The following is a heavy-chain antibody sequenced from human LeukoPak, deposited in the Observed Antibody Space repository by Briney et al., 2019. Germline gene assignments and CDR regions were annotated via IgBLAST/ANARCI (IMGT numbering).Heavy chain of an antibody. CDR3: TRPSWRGNDLDY. CDR2: IRSKANSYAT. CDR1: GFTFSGSA. D-gene: IGHD1-1*01. V-gene: IGHV3-73*01. Sequence: GGSLRLSCAASGFTFSGSAMHWVRQASGKGLEWVCRIRSKANSYATAYAASVKGRFTISRGDSKNTAYLQMNSLKTEGTAVYYCTRPSWRGNDLDYWGQGTLVTVSS. J-gene: IGHJ4*02.